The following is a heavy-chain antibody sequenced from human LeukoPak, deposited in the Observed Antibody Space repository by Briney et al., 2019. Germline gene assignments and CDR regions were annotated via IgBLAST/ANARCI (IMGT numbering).Heavy chain of an antibody. D-gene: IGHD3-22*01. CDR1: GGTSSSYA. CDR3: ARGEGAVVISWFDP. CDR2: IIPIFGTA. Sequence: ASVKVSCKASGGTSSSYAISWVRQAPGQGLEWMGGIIPIFGTANYAQKFQGRVTITADESTSTAYMELSSLRSEDTAVYYCARGEGAVVISWFDPWGQGTLVTVSS. V-gene: IGHV1-69*13. J-gene: IGHJ5*02.